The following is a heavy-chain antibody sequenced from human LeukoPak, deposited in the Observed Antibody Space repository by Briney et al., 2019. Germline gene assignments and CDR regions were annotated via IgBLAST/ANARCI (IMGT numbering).Heavy chain of an antibody. J-gene: IGHJ4*02. Sequence: PGGSLRLSCAASGFTFSSYEMNWVRQAPGKGLEWVSYISSSGSTIYYADSVKGRFTISRDNARNSPYLQMNSLRAEDTAVYYCARSGILYFDYWGQGTLVTASS. CDR2: ISSSGSTI. V-gene: IGHV3-48*03. CDR3: ARSGILYFDY. CDR1: GFTFSSYE. D-gene: IGHD6-13*01.